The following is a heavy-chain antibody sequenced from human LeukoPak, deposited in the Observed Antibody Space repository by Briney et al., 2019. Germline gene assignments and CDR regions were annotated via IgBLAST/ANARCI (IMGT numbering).Heavy chain of an antibody. CDR1: GGSFSGYY. CDR2: INHSGST. CDR3: ARGIAVAGDRYYFDY. V-gene: IGHV4-34*01. Sequence: SETLSLTCAVYGGSFSGYYWGWIRQPPGKGLEWIGEINHSGSTNYNPSLKSRVTISVDTSKNQFSLKLSSVTAADTAVYYCARGIAVAGDRYYFDYWGQGTLVTVSS. J-gene: IGHJ4*02. D-gene: IGHD6-19*01.